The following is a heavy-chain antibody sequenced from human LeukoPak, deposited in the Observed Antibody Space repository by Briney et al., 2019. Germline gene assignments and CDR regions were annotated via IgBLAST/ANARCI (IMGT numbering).Heavy chain of an antibody. J-gene: IGHJ5*02. V-gene: IGHV4-59*01. Sequence: KPSETLSLTCTVSGGSISSYYWSWIRQPPGKGLEWIGYIYYSGSTNYNPSLKSRVTISVDTSKNQFSLKLSSVTAADPAVYYCARGGRYSSWFDPWGQGTLVTVSS. D-gene: IGHD1-26*01. CDR2: IYYSGST. CDR3: ARGGRYSSWFDP. CDR1: GGSISSYY.